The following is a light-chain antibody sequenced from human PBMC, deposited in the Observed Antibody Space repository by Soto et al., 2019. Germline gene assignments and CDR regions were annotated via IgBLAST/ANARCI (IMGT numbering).Light chain of an antibody. Sequence: NFMLTQPHSVSESPGKTVTISCTRSSGSIASNYVQWYQQRPGSAPTTVIYDDNKRRSGVPDRFSGSIDSSSNSASLTISGLQTEDEADYYCQSYDSSSLWVFGGGTKLTVL. CDR1: SGSIASNY. J-gene: IGLJ3*02. CDR2: DDN. CDR3: QSYDSSSLWV. V-gene: IGLV6-57*03.